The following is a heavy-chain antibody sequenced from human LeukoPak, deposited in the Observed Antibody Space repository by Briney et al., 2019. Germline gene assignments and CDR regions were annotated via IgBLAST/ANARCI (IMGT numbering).Heavy chain of an antibody. Sequence: GGSLRLSCAASGFSFSSYSMNWVRQAPGKGLEWVSSIDYSSNYIYTADSVKGRFTTSRDNAKNSLDLQMNSLKAEDTAVYYCATPAAGPGAEYSQYWGQGTLVIVSS. CDR3: ATPAAGPGAEYSQY. D-gene: IGHD6-13*01. J-gene: IGHJ1*01. CDR2: IDYSSNYI. V-gene: IGHV3-21*01. CDR1: GFSFSSYS.